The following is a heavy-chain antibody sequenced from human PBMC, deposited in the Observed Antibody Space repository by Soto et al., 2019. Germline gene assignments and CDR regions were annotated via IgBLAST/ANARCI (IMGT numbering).Heavy chain of an antibody. D-gene: IGHD6-6*01. J-gene: IGHJ4*02. V-gene: IGHV3-9*01. CDR1: GFTFDDYA. CDR2: ISWNSGSI. CDR3: AKDRWYSSSAFAY. Sequence: EVQLVESGGGLVQPGRSLRLSCAASGFTFDDYAMHWVRQAPGKGLEWVSGISWNSGSIGYADSVKGRFTISRDNAKNSLYLQMNSLRAEDTALYYCAKDRWYSSSAFAYWGQGTLVTVSS.